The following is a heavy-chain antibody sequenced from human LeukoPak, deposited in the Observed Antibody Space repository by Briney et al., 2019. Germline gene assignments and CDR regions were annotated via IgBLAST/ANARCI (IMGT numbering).Heavy chain of an antibody. CDR3: ARDHLPAGAPGYYMDV. J-gene: IGHJ6*03. Sequence: PSETLSLTCTVSWGSVSCHFWSWIRQPPGKGLEWVEYVYNSGITNYNHSLKSRVTMVVDTSKHQYSLMLRSVPAADTAVYYCARDHLPAGAPGYYMDVWGKGPTVTVSS. CDR1: WGSVSCHF. D-gene: IGHD4/OR15-4a*01. CDR2: VYNSGIT. V-gene: IGHV4-59*02.